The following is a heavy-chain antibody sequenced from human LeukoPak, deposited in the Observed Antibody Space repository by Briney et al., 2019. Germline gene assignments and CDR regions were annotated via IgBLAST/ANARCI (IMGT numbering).Heavy chain of an antibody. CDR1: GYTLTSYY. Sequence: ASVKVSCKASGYTLTSYYLHWVRQAPGQGLEWMAIINPSCDTTSHAQKFQGRVTMTRDTSASTVYMELSSLRSEDTAVYYCASVYKNGMDVWGQGTTVTVSS. CDR2: INPSCDTT. D-gene: IGHD5-24*01. CDR3: ASVYKNGMDV. V-gene: IGHV1-46*01. J-gene: IGHJ6*02.